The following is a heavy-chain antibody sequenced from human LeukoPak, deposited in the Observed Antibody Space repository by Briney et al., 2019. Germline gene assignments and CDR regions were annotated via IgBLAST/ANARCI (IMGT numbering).Heavy chain of an antibody. CDR2: ISDDGSNK. D-gene: IGHD3-10*01. CDR3: AKDSGVIAGHWYFDL. J-gene: IGHJ2*01. CDR1: GFTFSNYG. V-gene: IGHV3-30*18. Sequence: GASLRLSCTASGFTFSNYGMHWVRQAPGKGLDWVAIISDDGSNKYYADSVQGRVTISRDNSKNTLYLQVSSLRDEDTAVYYCAKDSGVIAGHWYFDLWGRGTLVSVSS.